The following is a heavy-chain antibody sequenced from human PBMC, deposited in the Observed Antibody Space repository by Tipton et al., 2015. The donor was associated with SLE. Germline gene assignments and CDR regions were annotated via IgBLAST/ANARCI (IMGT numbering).Heavy chain of an antibody. CDR3: AKERRRGIVVVPAANKGDAFDI. Sequence: SLRLSCAASGFTFSSYAMSWVRQAPGKGLEWVSAISGSGGSTYYADSVKGRFTISRDNSKNTLYLQMNSLRAEDTAVYYCAKERRRGIVVVPAANKGDAFDIWGQGTMVTVSS. J-gene: IGHJ3*02. V-gene: IGHV3-23*01. CDR2: ISGSGGST. D-gene: IGHD2-2*01. CDR1: GFTFSSYA.